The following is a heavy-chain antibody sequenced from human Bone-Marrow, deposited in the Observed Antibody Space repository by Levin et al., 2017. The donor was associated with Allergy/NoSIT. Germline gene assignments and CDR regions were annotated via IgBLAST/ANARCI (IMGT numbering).Heavy chain of an antibody. V-gene: IGHV4-39*01. J-gene: IGHJ6*03. Sequence: SETLSLTCTVSGGSISSSSYYWGWIRQPPGKGLEWIGSIYYSGSTYYNPSLKSRVTISVDTSKNQFSLKLSSVTAADTAVYYCARHSEEQQRDYYYYYMDVWGKGTTVTVSS. CDR3: ARHSEEQQRDYYYYYMDV. CDR1: GGSISSSSYY. CDR2: IYYSGST. D-gene: IGHD6-13*01.